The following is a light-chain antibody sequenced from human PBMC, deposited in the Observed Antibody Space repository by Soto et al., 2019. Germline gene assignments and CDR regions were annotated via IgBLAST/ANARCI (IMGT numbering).Light chain of an antibody. Sequence: EIVMTQSPATLSVSPGERATLSCRASQSLSDTLAWYQQKPGQAPRLLIYGASTRATGIPARFTGSGSGTEFTLTISSLQSDDIAVYYCQQYRSWPRTFGQGTKVEIK. V-gene: IGKV3-15*01. CDR1: QSLSDT. J-gene: IGKJ1*01. CDR3: QQYRSWPRT. CDR2: GAS.